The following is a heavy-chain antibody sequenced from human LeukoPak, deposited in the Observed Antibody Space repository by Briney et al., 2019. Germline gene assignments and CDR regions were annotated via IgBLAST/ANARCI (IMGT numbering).Heavy chain of an antibody. CDR3: ARDMGVFSKWSKYDS. CDR2: TYYRSKWYN. J-gene: IGHJ4*02. V-gene: IGHV6-1*01. D-gene: IGHD2-15*01. Sequence: SQTLSLTCALSGDNVSTNSAAWNWIRQSPSRGLEWLGRTYYRSKWYNDYAVSVKSRIAINPDTSKNQFSLQLNSVTPEDTAVYYCARDMGVFSKWSKYDSWGQGTLVTVSS. CDR1: GDNVSTNSAA.